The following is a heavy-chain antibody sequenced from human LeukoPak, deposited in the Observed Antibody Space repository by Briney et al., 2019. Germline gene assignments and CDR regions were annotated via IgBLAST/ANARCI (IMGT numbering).Heavy chain of an antibody. CDR3: AKSGQAAAGTSPGY. CDR2: ISGSGGST. J-gene: IGHJ4*02. CDR1: GFTFSSYG. Sequence: QPGGSLRLSCAASGFTFSSYGMHWVRQAPGKGLEWVSAISGSGGSTYYADSVKGRFTISRDNSKNTLYLQMNSLRAEDTAVYYCAKSGQAAAGTSPGYWGQGTLVTVSS. V-gene: IGHV3-23*01. D-gene: IGHD6-13*01.